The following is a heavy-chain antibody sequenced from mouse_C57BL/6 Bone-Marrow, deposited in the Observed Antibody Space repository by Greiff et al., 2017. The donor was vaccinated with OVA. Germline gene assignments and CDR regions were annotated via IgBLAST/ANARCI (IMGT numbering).Heavy chain of an antibody. CDR1: GYAFSSSW. V-gene: IGHV1-82*01. CDR3: ARWIWGFAY. J-gene: IGHJ3*01. Sequence: VQRVESGPELVKPGASVKISCKASGYAFSSSWMNWVKQRPGKGLEWIGRIYPGDGDTNYNGKFKGKATLTVDKPSSTAYMQLSSLTSEDSAVYYCARWIWGFAYWGQGTLVTVSA. CDR2: IYPGDGDT.